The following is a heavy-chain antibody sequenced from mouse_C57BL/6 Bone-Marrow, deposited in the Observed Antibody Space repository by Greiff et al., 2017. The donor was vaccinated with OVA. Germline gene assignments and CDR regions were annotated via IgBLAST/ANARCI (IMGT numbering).Heavy chain of an antibody. CDR3: ARNLYDYRFAY. CDR2: IWRGGST. CDR1: GFSLTSYG. D-gene: IGHD2-4*01. J-gene: IGHJ3*01. V-gene: IGHV2-2*01. Sequence: VQLQQSGPGLVQPSQSLSITCTVSGFSLTSYGVHWVRQSPGKGLEWLGVIWRGGSTDYNAAFISRLSISKDNSKSQVFFKMNSLQADDTAIYYCARNLYDYRFAYWGQGTLVTVSA.